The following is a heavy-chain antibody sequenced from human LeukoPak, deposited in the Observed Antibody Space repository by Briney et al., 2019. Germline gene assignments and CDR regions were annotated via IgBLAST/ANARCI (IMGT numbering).Heavy chain of an antibody. J-gene: IGHJ4*02. Sequence: GGSLRLSCAVSGFTFDDYGMSWVRQAPGKGLEWVSGINRNGGSTGYADSVKGRFTISRDNAKNSLYLQMNSLRAEDTALYYCATLGYCSSTSCYALDYWSQGTLVTVSS. CDR2: INRNGGST. D-gene: IGHD2-2*01. V-gene: IGHV3-20*04. CDR3: ATLGYCSSTSCYALDY. CDR1: GFTFDDYG.